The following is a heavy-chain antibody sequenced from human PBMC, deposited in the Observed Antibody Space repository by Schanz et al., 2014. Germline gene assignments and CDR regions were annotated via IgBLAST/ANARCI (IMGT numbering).Heavy chain of an antibody. CDR1: GFVFRPFA. CDR3: TDIGRNPSHYYVH. D-gene: IGHD3-10*02. Sequence: RVSCAASGFVFRPFAMYWVRQAPGKGLEWVSAITGSGSKTYYADSVKGRFTIARDNSKNTLFLQMEKQKGEDTALYKCTDIGRNPSHYYVHWGLGTLNTVSS. V-gene: IGHV3-23*01. J-gene: IGHJ4*02. CDR2: ITGSGSKT.